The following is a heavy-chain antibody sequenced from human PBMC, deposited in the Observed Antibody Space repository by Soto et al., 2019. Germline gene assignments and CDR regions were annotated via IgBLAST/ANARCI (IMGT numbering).Heavy chain of an antibody. V-gene: IGHV4-34*01. Sequence: SETLSLTCAVYGGSFCGYYWSWIRQPPGKGLEWIGEINHSGSTNYNPSLKSRVTISVDTSKNQFSLKLSSVTAADTAVYYCARGRIEDIVVVVAATPYYFDYWGQGTLVTVSS. D-gene: IGHD2-15*01. J-gene: IGHJ4*02. CDR3: ARGRIEDIVVVVAATPYYFDY. CDR1: GGSFCGYY. CDR2: INHSGST.